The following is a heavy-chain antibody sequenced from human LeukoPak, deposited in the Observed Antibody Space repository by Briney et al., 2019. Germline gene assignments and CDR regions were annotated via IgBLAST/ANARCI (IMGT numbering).Heavy chain of an antibody. Sequence: GESLKISCKGSGYSFTSYWIGWVRQMPGKGLEWMGIIYPGDSDTGYSPSFQGQVTISADKSISTAYLQWSSLKASDTAMYYCARHGSGSAAAGRGFDYWGQGTLVTVSS. D-gene: IGHD6-13*01. J-gene: IGHJ4*02. CDR3: ARHGSGSAAAGRGFDY. CDR1: GYSFTSYW. CDR2: IYPGDSDT. V-gene: IGHV5-51*01.